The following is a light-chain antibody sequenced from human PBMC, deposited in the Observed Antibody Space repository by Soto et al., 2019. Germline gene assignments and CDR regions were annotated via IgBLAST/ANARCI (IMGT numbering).Light chain of an antibody. V-gene: IGKV3-20*01. CDR3: QQYGSSPSLT. Sequence: ESVLTQFPGTLSLYPGERATLSCRASQSVSSSYLAWYQQKPGQAPRLLIYGASSRATGIPDRFSGSGSGTDFTLTISRLEPEDFAVYYCQQYGSSPSLTFGGGTEMDI. CDR2: GAS. CDR1: QSVSSSY. J-gene: IGKJ4*01.